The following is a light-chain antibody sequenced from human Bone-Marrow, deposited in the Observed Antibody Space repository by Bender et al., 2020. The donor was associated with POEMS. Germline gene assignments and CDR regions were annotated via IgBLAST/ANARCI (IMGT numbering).Light chain of an antibody. CDR3: YSTDSSGNHRGV. CDR1: NIGGES. J-gene: IGLJ1*01. CDR2: EDN. Sequence: SYVLAQPPSVSVAPGETARITCGEDNIGGESVHWYQQKSGQAPVLVIYEDNKRPSGIPERFSGSSSGTMATLTISGAQVEDEGDYYCYSTDSSGNHRGVFGTGTKVTVL. V-gene: IGLV3-10*01.